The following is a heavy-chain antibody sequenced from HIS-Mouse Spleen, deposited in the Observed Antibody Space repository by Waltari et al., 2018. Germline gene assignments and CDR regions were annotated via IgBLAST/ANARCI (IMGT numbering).Heavy chain of an antibody. CDR3: AREIPYSSSWYDWYFDL. J-gene: IGHJ2*01. D-gene: IGHD6-13*01. CDR1: GGSTRSSSYY. V-gene: IGHV4-39*07. CDR2: FYYRGST. Sequence: QLQLQESGPGLVKPSETLSLTCTVSGGSTRSSSYYWCGLRQPPGKGLEWIGSFYYRGSTYYNPSLKSRVTISVDTSKNQFSLKLSSVTAADTAVYYCAREIPYSSSWYDWYFDLWGRGTLVTVSS.